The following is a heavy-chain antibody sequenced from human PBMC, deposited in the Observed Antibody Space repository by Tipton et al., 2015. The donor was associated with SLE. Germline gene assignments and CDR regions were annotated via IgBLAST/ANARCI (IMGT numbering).Heavy chain of an antibody. D-gene: IGHD3-22*01. CDR3: ARYYYDSTGDCLFDS. CDR2: VYSGGTT. Sequence: LRLSCTVSGGSISNYYWSWIRQAPGKGLEWIGYVYSGGTTYYNPSLKGRLTISLDTPEKQFSLKLSSVTSADTAVYYCARYYYDSTGDCLFDSWGQGTLVTVSS. J-gene: IGHJ4*02. CDR1: GGSISNYY. V-gene: IGHV4-59*06.